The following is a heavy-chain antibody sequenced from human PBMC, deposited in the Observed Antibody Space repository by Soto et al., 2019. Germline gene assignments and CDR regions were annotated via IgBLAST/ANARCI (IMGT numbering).Heavy chain of an antibody. Sequence: SETLSLTCTVSGGSISSSSYYWGWIRQPPGKGLEWIGSIYYSGSTYYNPSLKSRVTISVDTSKNQFSLKLSSVTAADTAVYYCARQYSYGYVRYWGQGTLVTVSS. CDR2: IYYSGST. CDR3: ARQYSYGYVRY. J-gene: IGHJ4*02. D-gene: IGHD5-18*01. V-gene: IGHV4-39*01. CDR1: GGSISSSSYY.